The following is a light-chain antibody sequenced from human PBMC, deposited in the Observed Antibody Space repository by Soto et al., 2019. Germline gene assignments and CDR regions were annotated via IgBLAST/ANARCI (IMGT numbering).Light chain of an antibody. CDR3: LQYFSYPYT. V-gene: IGKV1-5*03. Sequence: DIQMTQSPSTLSASVGDRVTITCRASQSVTNWLTWYQQKPGKAPKVLIYKVSNLQSGVPSRFRGSGSGTEFTLTISSLQPDDFAPYYCLQYFSYPYTFGQGTKLEIK. CDR1: QSVTNW. CDR2: KVS. J-gene: IGKJ2*01.